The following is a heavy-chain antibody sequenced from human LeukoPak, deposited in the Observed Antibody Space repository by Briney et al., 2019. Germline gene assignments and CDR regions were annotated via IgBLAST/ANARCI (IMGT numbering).Heavy chain of an antibody. CDR3: ARDQGHYYDSSGYNDTSPDY. V-gene: IGHV1-69*13. Sequence: SVKVSCKASGGTFSSYAISWVRQAPGQGLEWMGGIIPIFGTANYAQKFQGRVTITADESTSTAYMELSSLRSEDTAVYYCARDQGHYYDSSGYNDTSPDYWGQGTLVTVSS. D-gene: IGHD3-22*01. CDR2: IIPIFGTA. CDR1: GGTFSSYA. J-gene: IGHJ4*02.